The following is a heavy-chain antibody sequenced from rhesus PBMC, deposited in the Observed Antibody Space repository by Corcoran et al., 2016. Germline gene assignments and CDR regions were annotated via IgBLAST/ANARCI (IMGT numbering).Heavy chain of an antibody. V-gene: IGHV4-93*02. CDR3: ARHRRGYSGLDS. CDR2: IDGSGGST. Sequence: QVQLQESGPAVVKPSETLSLTCAVSVGSISRSHLCRWIRQSPGKGREWIGGIDGSGGSTEYNPSLKSRVTISIDTSKNQFSLKLSDVTAADTAVYYCARHRRGYSGLDSWGQGVVVTVSS. CDR1: VGSISRSHL. J-gene: IGHJ6*01.